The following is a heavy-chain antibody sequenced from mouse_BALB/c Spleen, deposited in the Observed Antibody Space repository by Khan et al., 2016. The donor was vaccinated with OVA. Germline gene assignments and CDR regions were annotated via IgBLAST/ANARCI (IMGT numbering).Heavy chain of an antibody. J-gene: IGHJ3*01. CDR3: TRKDYYDYDPFPY. V-gene: IGHV3-2*02. Sequence: VQLKESGPGLVKPSQSLSLTCTVTGYSITSEYARNWIRQFPGNKLEWMGYINYSGNTRYNPSLKSRISITRDTSKNQFFLQLNSVTTEDTATYYCTRKDYYDYDPFPYWGQGTLVTVSA. CDR1: GYSITSEYA. CDR2: INYSGNT. D-gene: IGHD2-4*01.